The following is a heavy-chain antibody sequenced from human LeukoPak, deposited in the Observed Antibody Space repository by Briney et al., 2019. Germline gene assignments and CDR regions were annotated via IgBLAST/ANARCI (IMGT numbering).Heavy chain of an antibody. V-gene: IGHV1-69*13. CDR3: ARDRMGYYDSSGYYGEGFDY. J-gene: IGHJ4*02. CDR2: IIPIFGTA. D-gene: IGHD3-22*01. CDR1: GGTFSSYA. Sequence: SVKVSCKASGGTFSSYAISWVRQAPGQGLEWMGGIIPIFGTANYAQKFQGRVTITADESTSTAYMELSSLRSEDTAVYYCARDRMGYYDSSGYYGEGFDYWGQGTLVTVSS.